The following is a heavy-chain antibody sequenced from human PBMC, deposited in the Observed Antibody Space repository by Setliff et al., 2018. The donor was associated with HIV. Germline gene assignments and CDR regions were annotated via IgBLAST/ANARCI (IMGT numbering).Heavy chain of an antibody. CDR3: ARGQYCGGGSCYSPSYNWFDP. D-gene: IGHD2-15*01. CDR2: IYYNGST. V-gene: IGHV4-59*08. CDR1: GASMTDFY. J-gene: IGHJ5*02. Sequence: NPSETLSLTCTVSGASMTDFYWSWIRQTPGKGLEWIGQIYYNGSTNYNPPLKSRVTISVDTSKNQFSLKLSSVTAADTAVYYCARGQYCGGGSCYSPSYNWFDPWGQGTLVTVSS.